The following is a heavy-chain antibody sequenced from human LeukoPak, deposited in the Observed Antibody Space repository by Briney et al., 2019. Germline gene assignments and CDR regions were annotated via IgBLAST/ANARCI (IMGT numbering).Heavy chain of an antibody. V-gene: IGHV3-30*18. Sequence: PGRSLRLSCAASGFTFSSYGMHWVRQAPGKGLEWVAVILYDGSNKYYADSVKGRFTISRDNSKDTLYLQMNSLRAEDTAVYYCAKTLTTTSHLFDYWGQGTLVTVSS. J-gene: IGHJ4*02. CDR2: ILYDGSNK. CDR1: GFTFSSYG. CDR3: AKTLTTTSHLFDY. D-gene: IGHD3-22*01.